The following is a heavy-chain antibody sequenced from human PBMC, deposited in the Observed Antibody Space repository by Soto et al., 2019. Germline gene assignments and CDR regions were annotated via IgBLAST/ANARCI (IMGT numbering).Heavy chain of an antibody. CDR1: GVSFNNNG. J-gene: IGHJ6*02. CDR2: VSPPFRTS. CDR3: ARVLYYGSGSYSPYGMDV. V-gene: IGHV1-69*01. D-gene: IGHD3-10*01. Sequence: QVQLVQSGAEMKKPGSSVKVSCKTSGVSFNNNGIGWVRQAPGHGLEWMGGVSPPFRTSNYARKFQGRISITADASTGTVNMELSSLTSEDTAQYYGARVLYYGSGSYSPYGMDVWGQGTTVTVSS.